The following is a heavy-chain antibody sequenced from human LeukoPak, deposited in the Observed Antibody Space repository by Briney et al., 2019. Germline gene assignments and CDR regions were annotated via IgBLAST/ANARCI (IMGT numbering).Heavy chain of an antibody. Sequence: ASVKVSCKASGYTFTSYGISWVRQAPGQGLEWMGWISAYNGNTNYAQKLQGRVTMTTDTSTSTAYMELRSLRSDDTAVYYCARDVYDIFANDYWAREPWSPSPQ. CDR2: ISAYNGNT. V-gene: IGHV1-18*01. CDR3: ARDVYDIFANDY. J-gene: IGHJ4*02. D-gene: IGHD3-9*01. CDR1: GYTFTSYG.